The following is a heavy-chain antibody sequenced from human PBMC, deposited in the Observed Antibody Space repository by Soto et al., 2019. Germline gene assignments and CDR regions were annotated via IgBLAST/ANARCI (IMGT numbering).Heavy chain of an antibody. D-gene: IGHD2-8*01. J-gene: IGHJ4*02. CDR1: GFTFSSYG. CDR2: ISYDGSNK. V-gene: IGHV3-30*18. CDR3: AKESTEDIVLMVYAKGYYFDY. Sequence: PGGSLRLSCAASGFTFSSYGMHWVRQAPGKGLEWVAVISYDGSNKYYADSVKGRFTISRDNSKNTLYLQMNSLRAEDTAVYYCAKESTEDIVLMVYAKGYYFDYWGQGA.